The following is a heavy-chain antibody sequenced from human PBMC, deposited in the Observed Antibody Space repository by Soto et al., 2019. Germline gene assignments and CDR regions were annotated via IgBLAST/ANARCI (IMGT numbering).Heavy chain of an antibody. J-gene: IGHJ4*02. V-gene: IGHV5-51*01. CDR3: ARAPLVVVPAANFDY. CDR2: IYPGDSDT. Sequence: GASLKISCQGSGYSFTSYWIGWVRQMPGKGLEWMGIIYPGDSDTRYSPSFQGQVTISADKSISTAYLQWSSLKASDTAMYYCARAPLVVVPAANFDYWGQGTLVTVSS. CDR1: GYSFTSYW. D-gene: IGHD2-2*01.